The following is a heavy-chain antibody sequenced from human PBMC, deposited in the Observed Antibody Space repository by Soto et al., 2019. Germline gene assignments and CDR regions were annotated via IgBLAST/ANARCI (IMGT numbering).Heavy chain of an antibody. V-gene: IGHV3-33*01. CDR1: GFTFSSHG. CDR3: VRWGNWEDRDH. CDR2: IWYDGSTK. D-gene: IGHD3-16*01. J-gene: IGHJ4*02. Sequence: QVQLVESGGGVVQPGTSLRLSCAASGFTFSSHGMHWVRQAPGKGPEWVAVIWYDGSTKYYADSVRGRFSISRDNAKNMLYLQMSSLRVEDTAVYHCVRWGNWEDRDHWGQGTLVTVSS.